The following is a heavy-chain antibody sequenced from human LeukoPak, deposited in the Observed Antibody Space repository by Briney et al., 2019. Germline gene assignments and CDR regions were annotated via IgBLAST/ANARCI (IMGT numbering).Heavy chain of an antibody. CDR2: IVVGSGNT. CDR3: AASTMVRGVINGPPDY. CDR1: GFTLTSSA. V-gene: IGHV1-58*02. D-gene: IGHD3-10*01. Sequence: PLASVKVSCKASGFTLTSSAMQWVRQARGQRLEWIGWIVVGSGNTNYAQKFQERVTITRDMSTSTAYMELSSLRSEDTAVYYCAASTMVRGVINGPPDYWGQGTLVTVSS. J-gene: IGHJ4*02.